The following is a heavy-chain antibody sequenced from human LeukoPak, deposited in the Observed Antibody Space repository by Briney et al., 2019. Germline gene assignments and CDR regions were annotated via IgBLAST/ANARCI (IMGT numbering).Heavy chain of an antibody. CDR2: IFHRGST. D-gene: IGHD3-22*01. CDR1: GGSISGGSDY. V-gene: IGHV4-39*07. CDR3: ARDLEITVIIHAFDM. Sequence: SESLSRTCTVAGGSISGGSDYWGWIRQPPGKGLEWIGNIFHRGSTYYNPSLKTRVAKSIDTSKNQFSLNLNSVTAADTAVYYCARDLEITVIIHAFDMWGQGTMVTVSS. J-gene: IGHJ3*02.